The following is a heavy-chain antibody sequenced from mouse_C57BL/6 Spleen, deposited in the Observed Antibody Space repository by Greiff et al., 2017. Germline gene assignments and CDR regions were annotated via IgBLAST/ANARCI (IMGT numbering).Heavy chain of an antibody. CDR2: IYPGSGNT. D-gene: IGHD1-1*01. V-gene: IGHV1-81*01. Sequence: QVQLKQSGAELARPGASVKLSCKASGYTFTSYGISWVKQRTGQGLEWIGEIYPGSGNTYYNEKFKGKATLTADKSSSTAYMALRSLTSEDSAVYFCARSLITTVVAPYYFDYWGQGTTLTVSS. J-gene: IGHJ2*01. CDR1: GYTFTSYG. CDR3: ARSLITTVVAPYYFDY.